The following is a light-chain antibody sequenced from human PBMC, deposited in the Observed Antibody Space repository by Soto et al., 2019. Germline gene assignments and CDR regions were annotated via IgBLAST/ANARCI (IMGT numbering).Light chain of an antibody. J-gene: IGKJ2*01. CDR3: QQYGDSPT. CDR2: GAS. Sequence: EIVLTQSPGTLSLSPGERATLSCRASQSVSSSYLAWYQQKPGQAPRLLIYGASSRATGIPDRFSGSGSGTDFTLTISRLEPEDLAVYYCQQYGDSPTFGQGTKLEIK. V-gene: IGKV3-20*01. CDR1: QSVSSSY.